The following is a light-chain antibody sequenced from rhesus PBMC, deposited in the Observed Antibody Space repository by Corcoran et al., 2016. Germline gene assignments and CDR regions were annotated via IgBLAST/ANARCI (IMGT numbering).Light chain of an antibody. J-gene: IGKJ2*01. Sequence: DIQMTQSPSSLSASVGDRVTITCRASQGISDYLSWYQQKPGKAPKRLIYAASSLESGVPSRFSGSGSGTEFPPTISSLQPEDFAAYYCLQGYSTPYSFGQGTKVEIK. V-gene: IGKV1-36*02. CDR2: AAS. CDR3: LQGYSTPYS. CDR1: QGISDY.